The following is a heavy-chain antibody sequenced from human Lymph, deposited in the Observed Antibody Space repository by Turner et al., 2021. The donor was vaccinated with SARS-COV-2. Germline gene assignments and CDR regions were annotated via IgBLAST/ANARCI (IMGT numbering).Heavy chain of an antibody. D-gene: IGHD5-12*01. CDR1: GFTVSSNY. CDR2: IYPGGST. V-gene: IGHV3-66*01. Sequence: EVQLVESGGGLVQPGGSLRLSCAASGFTVSSNYMTWVRQAPGKGLEWVSLIYPGGSTYYADSVKGRFTISRDNSKNTLYLQMNSLRAEDTAVYYCARDSGYEHYYFDYWGQGTLVTVSS. J-gene: IGHJ4*02. CDR3: ARDSGYEHYYFDY.